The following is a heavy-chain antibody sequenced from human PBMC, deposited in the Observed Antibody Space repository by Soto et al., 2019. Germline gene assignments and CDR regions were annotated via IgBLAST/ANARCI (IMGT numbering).Heavy chain of an antibody. D-gene: IGHD6-13*01. V-gene: IGHV3-30*18. Sequence: QVQLVESGGGVVQPGRSLRLSCAASGFTFSSYGMHWVRQAPGKGLEWVAVISYDGSNKYCADSVKGRFTISRDNSKNTLYLQMNSLRAEDTAVYYCAKDKAAGYNWFDPWGQGTLVTVSS. CDR1: GFTFSSYG. CDR2: ISYDGSNK. CDR3: AKDKAAGYNWFDP. J-gene: IGHJ5*02.